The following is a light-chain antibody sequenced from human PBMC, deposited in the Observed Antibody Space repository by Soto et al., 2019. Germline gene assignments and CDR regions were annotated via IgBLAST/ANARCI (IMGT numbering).Light chain of an antibody. V-gene: IGKV3-20*01. Sequence: EIVLTQSPGTLSLSPGERATLSCRASQSVSSNYLAWYQQKPGQAPSLVIYGASTRATGIRDRFSGSGSGTAFTLTISRLEPEDFAVYYCQLYDNSLYTFGQGTNLDIK. CDR1: QSVSSNY. CDR3: QLYDNSLYT. J-gene: IGKJ2*01. CDR2: GAS.